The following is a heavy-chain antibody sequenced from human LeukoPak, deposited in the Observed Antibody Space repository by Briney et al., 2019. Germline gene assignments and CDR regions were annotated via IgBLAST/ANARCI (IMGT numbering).Heavy chain of an antibody. CDR3: ARDREGMDY. V-gene: IGHV3-48*03. J-gene: IGHJ4*02. Sequence: GGSLRLSCAASGFTFSSYEMNWVRQAPGKGLEWISYISSGGSTIYYADSVKGRFTISRDNAKNSLYLQMNSLRAEDTAVYYCARDREGMDYWGQGILVTVSS. CDR2: ISSGGSTI. CDR1: GFTFSSYE.